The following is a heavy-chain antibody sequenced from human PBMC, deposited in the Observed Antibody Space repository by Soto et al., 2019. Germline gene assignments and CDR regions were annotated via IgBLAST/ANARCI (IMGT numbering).Heavy chain of an antibody. V-gene: IGHV4-31*03. Sequence: QVQLQESGPGLVKPSQTLSLSCTVSGGSISSDSYYWTCIRQHPGKGLEWIGYVYYSGKTYYNPAPKGRLTISLDPSKNKFSLKETAVTAADPAVYFCAAGSGAVWLSFDSWPQGILVTVSS. J-gene: IGHJ4*02. CDR3: AAGSGAVWLSFDS. CDR1: GGSISSDSYY. D-gene: IGHD3-9*01. CDR2: VYYSGKT.